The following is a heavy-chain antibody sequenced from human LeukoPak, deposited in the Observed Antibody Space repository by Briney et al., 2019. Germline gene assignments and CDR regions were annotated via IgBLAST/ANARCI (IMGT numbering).Heavy chain of an antibody. D-gene: IGHD1-26*01. Sequence: GGSLRLSCAASGFTFSSYSMNWVRQAPGKGLEWVAVISYDGSNKYYADSVKGRFTISGDKSQDTLFLQMNSLRPEDAAVYYCARGPGPIAGAKNPFDIWGQGTMVTVSS. CDR3: ARGPGPIAGAKNPFDI. CDR2: ISYDGSNK. J-gene: IGHJ3*02. V-gene: IGHV3-30*03. CDR1: GFTFSSYS.